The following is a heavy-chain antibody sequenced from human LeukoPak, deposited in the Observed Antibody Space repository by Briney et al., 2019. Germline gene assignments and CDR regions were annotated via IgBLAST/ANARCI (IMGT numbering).Heavy chain of an antibody. CDR1: GFTFSSYG. Sequence: GGSLRLSCAASGFTFSSYGMHWVRQAPCKGLEWVAFIRYDGSNKYYADSVKGRFTISRDNSKNTLYLQMNSLRAEDTAVYYCAKDAGHIVVVPAAMDYWGQGTLATVSS. CDR3: AKDAGHIVVVPAAMDY. CDR2: IRYDGSNK. J-gene: IGHJ4*02. D-gene: IGHD2-2*01. V-gene: IGHV3-30*02.